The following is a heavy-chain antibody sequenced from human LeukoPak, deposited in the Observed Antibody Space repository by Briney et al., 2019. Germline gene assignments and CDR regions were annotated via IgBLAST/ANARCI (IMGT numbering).Heavy chain of an antibody. J-gene: IGHJ4*02. CDR2: IYYSGST. D-gene: IGHD1-26*01. Sequence: PSETLSLTCTVSGGSISSSSYYWGWIRQPPGKGLEWIGSIYYSGSTYYNPSLKSRVTISVDTSKNQFSLKLSSVTAADTAVYYCARYSVSYGSFDYWGQGTLVTVSS. CDR3: ARYSVSYGSFDY. CDR1: GGSISSSSYY. V-gene: IGHV4-39*07.